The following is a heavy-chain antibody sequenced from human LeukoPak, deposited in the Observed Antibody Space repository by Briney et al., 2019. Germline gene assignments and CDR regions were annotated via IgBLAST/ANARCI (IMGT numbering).Heavy chain of an antibody. CDR3: ARDVYCSGGSCYPPLFDY. D-gene: IGHD2-15*01. Sequence: PGGSLRLSCAASGFTFSSYSMNWVRQAPGKGLEWVSYISSSSSYIYYADSVKGRFTISRDNAKNSLYLQMNSLRAEDTAVYYCARDVYCSGGSCYPPLFDYWGQGTLVTVSS. V-gene: IGHV3-21*01. J-gene: IGHJ4*02. CDR1: GFTFSSYS. CDR2: ISSSSSYI.